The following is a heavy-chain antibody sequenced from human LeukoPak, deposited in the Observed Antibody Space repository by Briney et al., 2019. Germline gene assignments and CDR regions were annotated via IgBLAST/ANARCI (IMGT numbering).Heavy chain of an antibody. CDR1: GFTFSSYS. J-gene: IGHJ6*02. Sequence: PGGSLRLSCAASGFTFSSYSMNWVRQAPGKGLGWVSSISSSSSYIYYADSVKGRFTISRDNAKNSLYLQMNSLRAEDTAVYYCARRGVRGVIRGMYYYYYGMDVWGQGTTVTVSS. CDR2: ISSSSSYI. V-gene: IGHV3-21*01. D-gene: IGHD3-10*01. CDR3: ARRGVRGVIRGMYYYYYGMDV.